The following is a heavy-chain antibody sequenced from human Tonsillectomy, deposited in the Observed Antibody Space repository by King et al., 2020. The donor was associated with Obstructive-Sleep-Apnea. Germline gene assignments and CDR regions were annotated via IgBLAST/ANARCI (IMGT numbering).Heavy chain of an antibody. CDR2: ISYDGSNENKR. V-gene: IGHV3-30*04. J-gene: IGHJ6*02. Sequence: QLVQSGGGVVQPGRSLRLSCAASGFTFSSYSLHWVRQAPGKGLEWVALISYDGSNENKRYYAGSVKGRFTISRDNSENTLYLQMNSLRAEDTAVYFCARAQLLEEGFTYYYGMDVWGQGTTVTVSS. D-gene: IGHD2-2*01. CDR3: ARAQLLEEGFTYYYGMDV. CDR1: GFTFSSYS.